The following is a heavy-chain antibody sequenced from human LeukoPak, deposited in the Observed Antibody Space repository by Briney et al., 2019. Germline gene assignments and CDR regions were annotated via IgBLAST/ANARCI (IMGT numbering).Heavy chain of an antibody. CDR3: ARGTGLFDY. J-gene: IGHJ4*02. Sequence: GGSLRLSCAASGFTFSSYTMNWVRQAPGKGLEWVSSITSSSSSIYYADSVKGRFTISRDNAKNSLYLQMNSLRAEDTAVYYCARGTGLFDYWGQGTLVTVSS. V-gene: IGHV3-21*01. CDR1: GFTFSSYT. CDR2: ITSSSSSI. D-gene: IGHD1-1*01.